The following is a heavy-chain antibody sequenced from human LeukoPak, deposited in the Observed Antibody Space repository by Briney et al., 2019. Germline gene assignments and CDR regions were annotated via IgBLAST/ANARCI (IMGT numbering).Heavy chain of an antibody. CDR1: GYTLTELS. Sequence: ASVKVSCKVSGYTLTELSMHWVRQAPGKGLEWMGGFDPEDGETIYAQKFQGRVTMTEDTSTDTAYMELSSLRSEDTAVYYCARVPLGRWDGFWSGYYNKYYFDYWGQGTLVTVSS. D-gene: IGHD3-3*01. CDR3: ARVPLGRWDGFWSGYYNKYYFDY. V-gene: IGHV1-24*01. J-gene: IGHJ4*02. CDR2: FDPEDGET.